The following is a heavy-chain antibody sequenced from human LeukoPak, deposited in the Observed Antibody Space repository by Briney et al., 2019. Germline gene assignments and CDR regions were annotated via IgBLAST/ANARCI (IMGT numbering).Heavy chain of an antibody. V-gene: IGHV3-7*01. Sequence: GGSLRLSCAASGFTFSSYAMSWVRQAPGKGLEWVANIKQDGIEKHYVDSVKGRFTISRDNAGNSLYLQMNSLRAEDTAVYYCARDVGGSLDYWGQGTLVTVSS. CDR2: IKQDGIEK. J-gene: IGHJ4*02. CDR3: ARDVGGSLDY. CDR1: GFTFSSYA. D-gene: IGHD2-15*01.